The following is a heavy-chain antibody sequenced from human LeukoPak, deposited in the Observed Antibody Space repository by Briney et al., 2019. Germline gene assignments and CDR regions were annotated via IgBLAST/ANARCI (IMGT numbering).Heavy chain of an antibody. D-gene: IGHD3-10*01. CDR3: ARGVRGISEFDP. Sequence: PSETLSLTCTVSGGSISSYYWSWIWQPPGKGLEWIGYIYYSGSTYYNPSLKSRVTISVDTSKNQFSLKLSSVTAADTAVYYCARGVRGISEFDPWGQGTLVTVSS. CDR2: IYYSGST. J-gene: IGHJ5*02. V-gene: IGHV4-59*12. CDR1: GGSISSYY.